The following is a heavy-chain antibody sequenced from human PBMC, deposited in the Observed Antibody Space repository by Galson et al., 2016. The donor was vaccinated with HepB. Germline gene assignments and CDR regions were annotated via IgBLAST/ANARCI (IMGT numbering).Heavy chain of an antibody. V-gene: IGHV1-46*01. J-gene: IGHJ4*02. CDR1: GYTFIHFY. CDR3: ARDLGGRVTGADY. Sequence: CKASGYTFIHFYMHWVRQAPGQGLEWMAMINPTGGMATYAQKFQGRVTVTRDTSTSTVYMELKSLKSEDTAVYYCARDLGGRVTGADYWGRGTLVTVSS. D-gene: IGHD2-15*01. CDR2: INPTGGMA.